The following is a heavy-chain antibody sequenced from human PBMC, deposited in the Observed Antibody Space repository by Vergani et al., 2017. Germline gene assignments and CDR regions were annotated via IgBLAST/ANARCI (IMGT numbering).Heavy chain of an antibody. Sequence: QVHQVESGGGVVQPGGSLRLSCAASGFIFNYYGINWVRQAPGKGLEWVSFIRSDGGSEMYADSVRGRFTISRDNSKNTVSLEMLSLRTEDTAVYYCAKGHSGQIGSPHDYYFDYWGQGTLVTVSS. CDR3: AKGHSGQIGSPHDYYFDY. V-gene: IGHV3-30*02. CDR2: IRSDGGSE. CDR1: GFIFNYYG. J-gene: IGHJ4*02. D-gene: IGHD1-26*01.